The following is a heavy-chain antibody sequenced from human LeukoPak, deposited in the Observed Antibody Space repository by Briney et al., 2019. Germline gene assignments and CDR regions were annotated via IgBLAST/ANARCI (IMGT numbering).Heavy chain of an antibody. CDR1: GFTFSSYG. CDR3: ARVQIRDHYYYMDV. J-gene: IGHJ6*03. V-gene: IGHV3-23*01. D-gene: IGHD1-1*01. CDR2: ISGSGGST. Sequence: PGGSLRLSCAASGFTFSSYGMSWVRQAPGKGLEWVSAISGSGGSTYYADSVKGRFTISRDNSKNTLYLQMNSLRAEDTAVYYCARVQIRDHYYYMDVWGKGTTVTVSS.